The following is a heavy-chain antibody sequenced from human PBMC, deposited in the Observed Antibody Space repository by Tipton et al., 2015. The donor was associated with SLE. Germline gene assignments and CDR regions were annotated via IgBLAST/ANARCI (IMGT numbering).Heavy chain of an antibody. Sequence: RSLRLSCTASGLTSGDFAMSWVRPAPGRGLEWVGSLKNKAHGGTANYAAAVEGRFTISRDESKSIAFLQMNSLRIEDTAVYYCTLTPTLIVAGLGDSWGQGTLVTVSS. CDR3: TLTPTLIVAGLGDS. CDR2: LKNKAHGGTA. CDR1: GLTSGDFA. J-gene: IGHJ4*02. V-gene: IGHV3-49*04. D-gene: IGHD2/OR15-2a*01.